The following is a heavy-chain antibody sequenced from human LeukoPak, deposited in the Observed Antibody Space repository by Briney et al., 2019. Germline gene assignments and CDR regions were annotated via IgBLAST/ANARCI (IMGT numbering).Heavy chain of an antibody. CDR1: GFTFSSYG. Sequence: GRSLRLSCAASGFTFSSYGMHWVRQAPGKGLEWVSSISSSSSYIYYADSVKGRFTISRDNAKNSLYLQMNSLRAEDTAVYYCARDRDIVVVPAAMGWLDYWGQGTLVTVSS. CDR3: ARDRDIVVVPAAMGWLDY. D-gene: IGHD2-2*01. J-gene: IGHJ4*02. V-gene: IGHV3-21*01. CDR2: ISSSSSYI.